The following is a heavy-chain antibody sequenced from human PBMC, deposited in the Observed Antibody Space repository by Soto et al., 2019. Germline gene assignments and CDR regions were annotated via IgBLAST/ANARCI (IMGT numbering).Heavy chain of an antibody. CDR1: GGSISSYY. V-gene: IGHV4-59*08. CDR3: ASGYSGYDSKYYYYYMDV. CDR2: IYYSGST. D-gene: IGHD5-12*01. Sequence: SETLSLTCTVSGGSISSYYWSWIRQPPGKGLEWIGYIYYSGSTNYNPSLKSRVTISVDTSKNQFSLKLSSVTAADTAVYYCASGYSGYDSKYYYYYMDVWGKGTTVTVSS. J-gene: IGHJ6*03.